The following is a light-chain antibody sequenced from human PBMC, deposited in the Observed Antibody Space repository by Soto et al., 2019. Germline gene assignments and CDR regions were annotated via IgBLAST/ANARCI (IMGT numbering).Light chain of an antibody. V-gene: IGLV2-14*01. Sequence: HSVLTQPSSVSGSPGQSITISCTGTSSDIGAYDYVSWYQQYPGRVPKLLIHEVTNRPSGVSDRFSGSKSGNTASLTISGLQTEDEADYYCSSHAGSSAFYVFGTGTKVTVL. CDR3: SSHAGSSAFYV. CDR1: SSDIGAYDY. J-gene: IGLJ1*01. CDR2: EVT.